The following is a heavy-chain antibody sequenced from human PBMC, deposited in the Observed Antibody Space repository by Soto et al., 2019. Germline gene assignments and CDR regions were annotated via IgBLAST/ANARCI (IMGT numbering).Heavy chain of an antibody. V-gene: IGHV3-23*01. D-gene: IGHD3-16*02. CDR1: GVTFSRYA. CDR3: AKEGIGAFGGVIARHDY. CDR2: ISGSGGST. J-gene: IGHJ4*02. Sequence: GGSLRLSCAASGVTFSRYAMSWVRQAPGKGLEWVSAISGSGGSTYYADSVKGRFTISRDNSKNTLYLQMNSLRAEDTAVYYCAKEGIGAFGGVIARHDYWGQGTLVTVSS.